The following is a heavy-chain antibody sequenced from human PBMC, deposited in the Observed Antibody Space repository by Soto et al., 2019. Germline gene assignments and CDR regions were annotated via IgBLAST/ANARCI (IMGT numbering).Heavy chain of an antibody. CDR3: AKDGGYSYGPDDY. V-gene: IGHV3-48*01. Sequence: EVQLVESGGGLVQPGGSLRLSCAASGFTFGSYSMNWVRQAPGKGLVWVSYIRSSSSPIYYADSVEGRFTLSRDNAKNSLYLQMNSLRAEDTAVYDCAKDGGYSYGPDDYWGQGTLVTVAS. D-gene: IGHD5-18*01. J-gene: IGHJ4*02. CDR1: GFTFGSYS. CDR2: IRSSSSPI.